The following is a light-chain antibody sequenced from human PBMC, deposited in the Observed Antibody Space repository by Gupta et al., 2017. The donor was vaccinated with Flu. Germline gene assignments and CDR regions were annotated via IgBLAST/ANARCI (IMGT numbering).Light chain of an antibody. CDR1: QSVSIN. V-gene: IGKV3-15*01. J-gene: IGKJ1*01. CDR3: QHQDHWPWT. Sequence: PATLSVSPGERATLSCRTSQSVSINLAWYQQKPGQAPRLLIYAASTRATDVPARFSGSGSGTQFTLTITSLQSEDAAVYYCQHQDHWPWTFGRGTKVDIK. CDR2: AAS.